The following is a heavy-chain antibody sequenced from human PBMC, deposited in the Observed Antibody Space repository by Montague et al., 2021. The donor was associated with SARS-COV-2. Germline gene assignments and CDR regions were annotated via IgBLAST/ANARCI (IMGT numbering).Heavy chain of an antibody. CDR2: IHHSGTT. Sequence: SETLSLTCTVSGGSVSGTSYYWAWIRQPPGKGLEWIVNIHHSGTTFYNLSLKSRVTISVDTSKNEASLKLNSVTAADTAVYYCARQGGPAGKHWFDPWGQGTLGTVSS. V-gene: IGHV4-39*01. CDR1: GGSVSGTSYY. D-gene: IGHD2-2*01. CDR3: ARQGGPAGKHWFDP. J-gene: IGHJ5*02.